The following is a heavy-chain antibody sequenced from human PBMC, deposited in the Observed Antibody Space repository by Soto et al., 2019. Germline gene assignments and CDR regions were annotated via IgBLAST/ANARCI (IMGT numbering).Heavy chain of an antibody. Sequence: RRLSCAASGFTFTRYSMNWVRQAPGKGLEWVSSTSSTTNYIYYGDSMKGRFTISRDNAKNSLYLEMNSLRAEDTAVYYCARESEDLTSNFDYWGQGTLVTVSS. CDR2: TSSTTNYI. V-gene: IGHV3-21*06. J-gene: IGHJ4*02. CDR3: ARESEDLTSNFDY. CDR1: GFTFTRYS.